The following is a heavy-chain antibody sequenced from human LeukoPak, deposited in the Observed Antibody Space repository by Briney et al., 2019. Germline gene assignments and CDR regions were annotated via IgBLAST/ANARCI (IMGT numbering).Heavy chain of an antibody. D-gene: IGHD3-22*01. V-gene: IGHV1-69*04. Sequence: GSSVKVSCKASGGTFRRSGITWVRQAPGQGLEWMGRVIPILAISNYAQMFQDRVTITADKSTSTAYLELSSLRSEDTAVYFCTRTKYYDSSGSQRPVAFYFVLSVSGQGTTVTVSS. CDR1: GGTFRRSG. J-gene: IGHJ6*02. CDR2: VIPILAIS. CDR3: TRTKYYDSSGSQRPVAFYFVLSV.